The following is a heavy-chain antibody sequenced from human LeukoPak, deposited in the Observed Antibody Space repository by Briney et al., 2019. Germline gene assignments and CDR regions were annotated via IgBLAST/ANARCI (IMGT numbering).Heavy chain of an antibody. CDR2: IYHSGST. CDR1: GGSTGSDSYY. J-gene: IGHJ4*02. D-gene: IGHD1-1*01. V-gene: IGHV4-39*07. CDR3: ASEGTTFSSFDY. Sequence: SETLSLTCTVSGGSTGSDSYYRTWIRQPPGKGLEWIGSIYHSGSTYYNPSLKSRVTISVDTSKNQFSLKLNSVIATDTAVYYCASEGTTFSSFDYWGQGTLVTVSS.